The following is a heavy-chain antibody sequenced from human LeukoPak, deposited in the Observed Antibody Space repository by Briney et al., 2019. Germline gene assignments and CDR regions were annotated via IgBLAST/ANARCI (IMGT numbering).Heavy chain of an antibody. D-gene: IGHD3-10*01. J-gene: IGHJ4*02. Sequence: VASVKVSCKASGYTFTSYYMHWVRQAPGQGLEWMGIINPSGGSTSYAQKFQGRVTMTRDTSTSTVYMELSSLRSEDTAVYYCALLWFGELLPETDYFDYWGQGTLVTVSS. V-gene: IGHV1-46*03. CDR3: ALLWFGELLPETDYFDY. CDR2: INPSGGST. CDR1: GYTFTSYY.